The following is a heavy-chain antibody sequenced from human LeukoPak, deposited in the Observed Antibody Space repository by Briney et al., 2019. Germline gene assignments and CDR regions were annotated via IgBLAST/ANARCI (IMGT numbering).Heavy chain of an antibody. CDR3: ARGRQQLVQGGGFDP. CDR2: INFSGST. Sequence: TSPTLSLTCAVYGGSFSGYYWSWFRQPPGKGLEWIGEINFSGSTNYNPSITSRVTISVDTSKNQFSLKLSSVTAADTAVYYCARGRQQLVQGGGFDPWGQGTLVTVSS. J-gene: IGHJ5*02. CDR1: GGSFSGYY. D-gene: IGHD6-13*01. V-gene: IGHV4-34*01.